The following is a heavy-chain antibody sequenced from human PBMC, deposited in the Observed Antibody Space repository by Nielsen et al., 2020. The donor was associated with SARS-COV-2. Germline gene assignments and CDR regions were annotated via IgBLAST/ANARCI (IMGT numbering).Heavy chain of an antibody. V-gene: IGHV3-48*01. Sequence: GESLKISCAASGFTFDDYGMSWVRQAPGKGLEWVSHITSTGDTIYYADSVKGRFTISRDNDKNSLYLQMNSLRAEDTAVYYCARDPKVTIFGVDLYYYYGMDVWGQGTTVTVSS. CDR1: GFTFDDYG. D-gene: IGHD3-3*01. CDR3: ARDPKVTIFGVDLYYYYGMDV. CDR2: ITSTGDTI. J-gene: IGHJ6*02.